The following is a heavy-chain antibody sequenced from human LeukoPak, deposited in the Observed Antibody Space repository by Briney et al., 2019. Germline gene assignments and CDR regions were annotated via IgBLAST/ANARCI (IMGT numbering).Heavy chain of an antibody. CDR3: ARLIGGGSRNFDY. D-gene: IGHD1-26*01. V-gene: IGHV5-51*01. CDR1: GYSFTSYW. Sequence: GESLNISWKGSGYSFTSYWIGWVRQMPGKGLEWMGIIYPGDSDTRYSPSFQGQVTISADKSISTAYLQRSRLKASATAMYYCARLIGGGSRNFDYWGQGTLVTVSS. J-gene: IGHJ4*02. CDR2: IYPGDSDT.